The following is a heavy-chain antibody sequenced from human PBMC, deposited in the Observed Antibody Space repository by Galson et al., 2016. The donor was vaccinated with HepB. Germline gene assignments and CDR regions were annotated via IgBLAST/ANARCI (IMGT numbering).Heavy chain of an antibody. J-gene: IGHJ4*02. D-gene: IGHD3-10*01. Sequence: QSGAEVKKPGESLRISCQGSTVDFIRYWISWVRQMPGKGLEWVGRIDPSDSYTKYSPSFQGHVTFSLDKSISTAYLQWSSLKASDTAMYYCAIFYFDSGSYYNPDYWGQGTLVTVSS. CDR1: TVDFIRYW. CDR3: AIFYFDSGSYYNPDY. CDR2: IDPSDSYT. V-gene: IGHV5-10-1*01.